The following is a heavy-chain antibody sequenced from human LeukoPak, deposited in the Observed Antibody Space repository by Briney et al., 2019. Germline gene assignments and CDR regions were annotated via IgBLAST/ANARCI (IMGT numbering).Heavy chain of an antibody. CDR3: ARDRVRYCSGGSCFTFDY. D-gene: IGHD2-15*01. J-gene: IGHJ4*02. CDR1: GFTFSSYS. V-gene: IGHV3-33*08. CDR2: IWYDGSNK. Sequence: PGGSLRLSCAASGFTFSSYSMNWVRQAPGKGLEWVAVIWYDGSNKYYADSVKGRFTISRDNSKNTLYLQMNSLRAEDTAVYYCARDRVRYCSGGSCFTFDYWGQGTLVTVSS.